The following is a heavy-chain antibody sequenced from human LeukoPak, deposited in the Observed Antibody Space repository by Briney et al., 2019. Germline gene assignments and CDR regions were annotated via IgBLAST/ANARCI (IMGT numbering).Heavy chain of an antibody. D-gene: IGHD6-19*01. V-gene: IGHV3-53*01. CDR3: AGDTHSSSWYDH. J-gene: IGHJ5*02. CDR1: GFTFSSYW. Sequence: GGSLRLSCAASGFTFSSYWMSWVRQAPGKGLEWVSFIYSDGNTYYADSVKGRFTLSRDSSRNTLYLQMNSLRVDDTAVYYCAGDTHSSSWYDHWGQGTLVTVSS. CDR2: IYSDGNT.